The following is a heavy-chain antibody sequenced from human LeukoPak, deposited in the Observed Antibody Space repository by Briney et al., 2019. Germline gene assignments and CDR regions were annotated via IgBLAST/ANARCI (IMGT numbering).Heavy chain of an antibody. V-gene: IGHV3-23*01. CDR3: AKRYHLDV. CDR1: GFSFSSYA. J-gene: IGHJ6*02. Sequence: PGGSLGLSCAASGFSFSSYAMNWVRQAPGKGLEWVSGISGRGNGTSYADSVKGRFIISRDNSKNTLYLQMNSLRAEDTAVYYCAKRYHLDVWGQGTTVTVSS. CDR2: ISGRGNGT. D-gene: IGHD1-1*01.